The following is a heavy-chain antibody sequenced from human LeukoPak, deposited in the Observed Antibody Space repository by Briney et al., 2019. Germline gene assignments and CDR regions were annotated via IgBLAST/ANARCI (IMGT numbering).Heavy chain of an antibody. CDR2: IKSKTDGGTT. D-gene: IGHD2-2*01. V-gene: IGHV3-15*01. J-gene: IGHJ3*02. CDR1: GFTFSNAW. CDR3: TTGIKHCSSTSCYSYDAFDI. Sequence: GGSLRLSCAASGFTFSNAWMSWVRQAPGKGLEWVGCIKSKTDGGTTDYAAPVKGRFTISRDDSKNTLYLQMNSLKTEDTAVYYCTTGIKHCSSTSCYSYDAFDIWGQGTMVTVSS.